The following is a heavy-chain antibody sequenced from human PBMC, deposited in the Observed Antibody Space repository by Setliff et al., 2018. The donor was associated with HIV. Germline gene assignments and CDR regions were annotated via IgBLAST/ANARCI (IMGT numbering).Heavy chain of an antibody. CDR2: ISSSTGRAI. D-gene: IGHD4-17*01. J-gene: IGHJ4*02. CDR3: ARDLSRSADYGVFDS. Sequence: GGSLRLSCAASGFTFSNYDMNWVRQAPGRGLEWISHISSSTGRAIYYADSVKGRFTISRGDPKNSLYLQMNSLRVEDTALYYCARDLSRSADYGVFDSWGQGTPVTVSS. CDR1: GFTFSNYD. V-gene: IGHV3-48*03.